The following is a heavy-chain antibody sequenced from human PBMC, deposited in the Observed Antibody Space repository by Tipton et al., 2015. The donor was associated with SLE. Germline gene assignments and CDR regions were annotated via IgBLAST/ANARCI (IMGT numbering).Heavy chain of an antibody. V-gene: IGHV1-18*01. CDR2: ISAYNGNT. CDR3: AASWGSDAFDI. CDR1: GYTFTSYG. D-gene: IGHD7-27*01. J-gene: IGHJ3*02. Sequence: QLVQSGAEVKKPGASVKVSCKASGYTFTSYGISWVRQAPGQGLEWMGWISAYNGNTNYAQKLQGRVTMTTDESTSTAYMELSSLRSEDTAVYYCAASWGSDAFDIWGQGTMVTVSS.